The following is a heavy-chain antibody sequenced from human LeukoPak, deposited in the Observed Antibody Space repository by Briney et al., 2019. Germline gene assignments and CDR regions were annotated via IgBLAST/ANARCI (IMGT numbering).Heavy chain of an antibody. Sequence: SETLSLTCTVSGGSISSSSYYWGWIRQPPGKGLEWIGSIYYSGSTYYNPSIKSRVTISIDTSKNQFSLRLSSVTAADTAVYYCASTDYSDYLFDYWGQGTLVTVSS. D-gene: IGHD4-11*01. V-gene: IGHV4-39*01. CDR1: GGSISSSSYY. CDR2: IYYSGST. CDR3: ASTDYSDYLFDY. J-gene: IGHJ4*02.